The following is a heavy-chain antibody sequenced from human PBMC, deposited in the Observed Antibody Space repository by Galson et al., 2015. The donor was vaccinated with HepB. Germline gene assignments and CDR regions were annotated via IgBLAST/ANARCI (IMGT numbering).Heavy chain of an antibody. Sequence: SLRLSCAASGFTFSDYYMSWIRQAPGKGLEWLSYISSSAIYTNYADSVKGRFTISRDKVKNSMYLQMNSLRAEDTAVYYCARVADSDYGDHSHFDYWGQGTLVTVSS. V-gene: IGHV3-11*06. CDR2: ISSSAIYT. J-gene: IGHJ4*02. CDR3: ARVADSDYGDHSHFDY. CDR1: GFTFSDYY. D-gene: IGHD4-17*01.